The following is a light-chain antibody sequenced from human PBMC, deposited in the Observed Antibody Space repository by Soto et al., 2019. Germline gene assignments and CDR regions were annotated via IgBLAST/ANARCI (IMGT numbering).Light chain of an antibody. CDR2: VAS. J-gene: IGKJ2*01. CDR1: QTVSISY. V-gene: IGKV3-20*01. CDR3: QQYGPSPMYT. Sequence: EIVLTQSPGTLSLSPGEIATLSCRASQTVSISYLAWYQQKPGQAPRLLIYVASTRATGIPGRFSGSASGTDFTLTISRLEPEDFAVYYCQQYGPSPMYTFGQGTNLEIK.